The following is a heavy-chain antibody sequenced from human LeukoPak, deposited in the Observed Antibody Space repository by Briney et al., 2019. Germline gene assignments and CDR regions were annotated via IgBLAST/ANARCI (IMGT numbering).Heavy chain of an antibody. Sequence: GGSLRLSCAASGFTFSSYSMNWVRQAPGQGLEWVVAIVGGGATTFYADSVKGRFTISRDNSRNALFLQMNSLRVEDTATYYCAKEGYSYGHGYFDPWGQGTVVTVPS. V-gene: IGHV3-23*01. CDR3: AKEGYSYGHGYFDP. CDR2: IVGGGATT. J-gene: IGHJ5*02. D-gene: IGHD5-18*01. CDR1: GFTFSSYS.